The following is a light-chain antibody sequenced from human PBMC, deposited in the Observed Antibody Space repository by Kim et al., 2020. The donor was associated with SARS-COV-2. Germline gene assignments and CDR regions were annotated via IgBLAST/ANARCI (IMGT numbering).Light chain of an antibody. Sequence: SSELTQPPSVSVSPGQTARITCSGDALPKQYAYWYQQKPGQAPVLVIYKDSERPSGIPERFSGSSSGTTVTLTISGVQAEDEADYYCQSADSSGTYWVFCAATQLTVL. V-gene: IGLV3-25*03. J-gene: IGLJ3*02. CDR1: ALPKQY. CDR2: KDS. CDR3: QSADSSGTYWV.